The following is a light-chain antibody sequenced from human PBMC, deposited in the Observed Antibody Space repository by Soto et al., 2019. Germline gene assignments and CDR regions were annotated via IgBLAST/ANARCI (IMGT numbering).Light chain of an antibody. V-gene: IGKV1-9*01. CDR1: QGISSY. CDR3: QQVNSYPPYT. CDR2: AAS. J-gene: IGKJ2*01. Sequence: DLQLTQSPSFLSASVGDRVTITCRASQGISSYLAWYQQKPGKAPKLLIYAASTLQSGVPSRFSGSGSGTEFTLTISSLQPEDFATYYCQQVNSYPPYTFGQGTELEIK.